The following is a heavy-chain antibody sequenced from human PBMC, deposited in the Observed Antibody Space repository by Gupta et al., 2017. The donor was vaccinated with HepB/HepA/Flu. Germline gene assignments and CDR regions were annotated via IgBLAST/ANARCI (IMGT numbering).Heavy chain of an antibody. D-gene: IGHD3-3*01. Sequence: QGQLVLSVGDLNKPAASVKVSFKPSGYTFTSYDMHWVRQAPGQGLEWMGIINPSGGSTSYEQKCQGRVTMPRDTSTRTVYMELSSLRSEDTAVYYCARSKATSDFWSGQHDNWFDPWGQGTLVTVAS. CDR1: GYTFTSYD. J-gene: IGHJ5*02. CDR2: INPSGGST. CDR3: ARSKATSDFWSGQHDNWFDP. V-gene: IGHV1-46*01.